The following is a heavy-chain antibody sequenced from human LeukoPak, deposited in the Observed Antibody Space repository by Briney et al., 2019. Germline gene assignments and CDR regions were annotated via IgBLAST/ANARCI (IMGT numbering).Heavy chain of an antibody. J-gene: IGHJ4*02. CDR3: ARDWVEQQLVYYFDY. CDR2: IYYSGST. D-gene: IGHD6-13*01. Sequence: SETLSLTCTVSGGSISSSSYYWGWIRQPPGKGLEWIGSIYYSGSTYYNPSLKSRVTISVDTSKNQFSLKLSSVTAADTAVYYCARDWVEQQLVYYFDYWGQGTLVTVSS. V-gene: IGHV4-39*07. CDR1: GGSISSSSYY.